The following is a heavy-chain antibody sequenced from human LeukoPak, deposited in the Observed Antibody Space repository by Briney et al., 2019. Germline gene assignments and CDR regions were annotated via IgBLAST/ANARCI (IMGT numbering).Heavy chain of an antibody. CDR1: GYSISSGYY. J-gene: IGHJ5*02. V-gene: IGHV4-38-2*02. CDR3: ARHRVSGSYYGWGDWFDP. Sequence: SETLSLTCTVSGYSISSGYYWGWIRQPPGKGLEWIGSIYHSGSTYYNPSLKSRVTISVDTSKNQFSLKLSSVTAADTAVYYCARHRVSGSYYGWGDWFDPWGQGTLVTVSS. D-gene: IGHD1-26*01. CDR2: IYHSGST.